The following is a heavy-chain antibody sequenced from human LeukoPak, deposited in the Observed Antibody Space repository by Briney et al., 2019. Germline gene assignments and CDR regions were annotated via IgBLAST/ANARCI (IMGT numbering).Heavy chain of an antibody. CDR1: GGTFSSYA. J-gene: IGHJ4*02. D-gene: IGHD3-10*01. CDR3: VRSGMNFDY. Sequence: GASVKVSCKASGGTFSSYAISWVRQAPGQGLEWMGWMNPNINNTGFARRFQGRVTFTWNTSISTAYMELSSLRSDDTAVYFCVRSGMNFDYWGQGTLVTVSS. CDR2: MNPNINNT. V-gene: IGHV1-8*03.